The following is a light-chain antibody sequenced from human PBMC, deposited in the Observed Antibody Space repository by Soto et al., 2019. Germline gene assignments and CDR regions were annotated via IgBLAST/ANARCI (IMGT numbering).Light chain of an antibody. J-gene: IGLJ2*01. CDR1: SSNIGNNY. CDR2: DNN. V-gene: IGLV1-51*01. CDR3: GTWDTSLSAVL. Sequence: QSVLTQPPSVSAAPGQKVTISCSGSSSNIGNNYVSWYQQLPGTAPKLLIYDNNKRPSGIPDRFSGSKSGTSATLGITGLQTGDEADYYCGTWDTSLSAVLFGGGTQLT.